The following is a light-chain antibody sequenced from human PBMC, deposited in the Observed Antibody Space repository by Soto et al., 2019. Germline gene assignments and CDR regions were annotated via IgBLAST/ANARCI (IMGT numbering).Light chain of an antibody. CDR3: AAWDDSLSGHYV. J-gene: IGLJ1*01. CDR2: RSD. CDR1: DSNIGRNV. V-gene: IGLV1-47*01. Sequence: QSVLTQPPSASGSPGQRVTISCSGSDSNIGRNVVYWYQQLPGTAPKLLVYRSDQRPSGVPDRFSGSKSDTSASLAISWLRPEDEADYYCAAWDDSLSGHYVFGTGTKVTVL.